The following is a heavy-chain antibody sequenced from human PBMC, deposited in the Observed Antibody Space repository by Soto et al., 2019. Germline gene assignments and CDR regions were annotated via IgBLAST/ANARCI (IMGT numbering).Heavy chain of an antibody. D-gene: IGHD3-22*01. CDR3: ARVGYDSVRIWFDP. V-gene: IGHV4-30-2*01. CDR2: IYHSGST. CDR1: GGSISSGGYS. J-gene: IGHJ5*02. Sequence: QLQLQESGSGLVKPSQTLSLTCAVSGGSISSGGYSWSWIRQPPGKRLEWIGYIYHSGSTYYNPSLKSRVTISVDRSKNQFSLKLSSVTAADTAVYYCARVGYDSVRIWFDPWGQGTLVTVSS.